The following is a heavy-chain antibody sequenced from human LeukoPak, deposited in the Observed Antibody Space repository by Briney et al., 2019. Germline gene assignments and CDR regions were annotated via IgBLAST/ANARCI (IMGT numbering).Heavy chain of an antibody. V-gene: IGHV1-2*02. CDR2: INPNSGGT. D-gene: IGHD3-3*01. Sequence: GASVKVSCKASGYTFTGYYMHWVRQAPGQGLEWMGWINPNSGGTNYAQKFQGRVTMTRDTSISTAYMELSRLRSDDTAVYYCARGSRGVDDFWSGYTIFDYWGQGTLVTVSS. CDR3: ARGSRGVDDFWSGYTIFDY. CDR1: GYTFTGYY. J-gene: IGHJ4*02.